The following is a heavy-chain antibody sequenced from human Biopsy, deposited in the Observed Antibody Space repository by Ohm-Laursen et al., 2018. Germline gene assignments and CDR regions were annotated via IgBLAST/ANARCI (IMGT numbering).Heavy chain of an antibody. D-gene: IGHD5/OR15-5a*01. J-gene: IGHJ5*02. CDR3: ARPSGGVSTIGFDP. CDR1: GYDFLDFH. Sequence: ASVKVSCKASGYDFLDFHIHWVRQVPGQGLEWTGHINPHTGVTKYAQKFLDRITMTGDTSISTAYMDLSRLTSADTGIYYCARPSGGVSTIGFDPWGQGTLVIVPS. CDR2: INPHTGVT. V-gene: IGHV1-2*05.